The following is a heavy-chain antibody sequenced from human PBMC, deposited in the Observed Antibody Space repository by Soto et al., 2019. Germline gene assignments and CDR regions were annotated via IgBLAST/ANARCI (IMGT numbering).Heavy chain of an antibody. CDR2: IYPGDSDT. D-gene: IGHD3-3*01. Sequence: GESLKISCKGSGYSFTSYWIGWVRQMPGKGLEWMGIIYPGDSDTRYSPSFQGQVTISADKSISTAYLQWSSLKASDTAMYYCARGGENDFWSGGYYYYGMDVWGQGTTVTVSS. CDR3: ARGGENDFWSGGYYYYGMDV. CDR1: GYSFTSYW. J-gene: IGHJ6*02. V-gene: IGHV5-51*01.